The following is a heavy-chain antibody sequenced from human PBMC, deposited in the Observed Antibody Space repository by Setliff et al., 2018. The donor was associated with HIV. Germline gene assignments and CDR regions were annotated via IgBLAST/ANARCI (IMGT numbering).Heavy chain of an antibody. CDR1: GGSISSHY. J-gene: IGHJ5*02. Sequence: SETLSLTCTVSGGSISSHYWSWIRQPPGKGLEWIGGIYYSGSTNYNPSLKSRVTLSLDTSKNQFSLKLTSVTAADTAVYYCALPYCSGGNCWSSASLPPAGWFDPWGQGTLVTVSS. CDR2: IYYSGST. D-gene: IGHD2-15*01. CDR3: ALPYCSGGNCWSSASLPPAGWFDP. V-gene: IGHV4-59*11.